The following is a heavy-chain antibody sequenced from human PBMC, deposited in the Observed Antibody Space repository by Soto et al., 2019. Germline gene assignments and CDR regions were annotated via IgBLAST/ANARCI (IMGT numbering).Heavy chain of an antibody. J-gene: IGHJ5*02. V-gene: IGHV3-23*01. CDR3: AKGHYDSSGYYVAGSPLDP. CDR2: ISSSGGST. CDR1: GFTFTNYA. D-gene: IGHD3-22*01. Sequence: GGSLRLSCAASGFTFTNYAMSWVRQAPGKGLEWVSVISSSGGSTYYPDPVKGRFTISRDNSKNTLYLQMNSLRAEDTAVYYCAKGHYDSSGYYVAGSPLDPWGQGTLVTVSS.